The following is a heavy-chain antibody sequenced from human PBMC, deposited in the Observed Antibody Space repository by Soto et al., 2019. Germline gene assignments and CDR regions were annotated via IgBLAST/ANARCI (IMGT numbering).Heavy chain of an antibody. Sequence: PGGSLRLSCAASGFMFSNHGMHWVRQAPGKGLEWVALISRDGSKQFYTDSVKGRFSISRDNSKNTLYLQMNSLRAEDTAVYYCRSHYDFWSGYRGYGMDFWGQGTTVTVSS. J-gene: IGHJ6*02. CDR3: RSHYDFWSGYRGYGMDF. D-gene: IGHD3-3*01. V-gene: IGHV3-30*02. CDR1: GFMFSNHG. CDR2: ISRDGSKQ.